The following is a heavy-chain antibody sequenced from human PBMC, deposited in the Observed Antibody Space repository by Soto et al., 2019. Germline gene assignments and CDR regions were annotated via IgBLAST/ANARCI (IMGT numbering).Heavy chain of an antibody. CDR3: ARASGYVSGWYHDY. V-gene: IGHV1-69*13. Sequence: SVEVSCKASGGTFSSDAVSWVRQAPGQGLEWMGGLIPILGTTHYAQKFQGRVTITADESTNTAYMELSSLRSDDTAVYYCARASGYVSGWYHDYWGQGTRVTVSS. J-gene: IGHJ4*02. D-gene: IGHD6-19*01. CDR2: LIPILGTT. CDR1: GGTFSSDA.